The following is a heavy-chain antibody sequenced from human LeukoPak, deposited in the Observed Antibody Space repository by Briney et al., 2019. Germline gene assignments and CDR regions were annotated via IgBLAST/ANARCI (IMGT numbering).Heavy chain of an antibody. CDR3: ARGSTRSGWPDFDY. Sequence: GGSLRLSCAASGFTVSSNYMSWVRQAPGKGLAWVANIKQDASEKYYVDSVKGRFTISRDNAKNSLYLQMNSLRAEDTAVYYCARGSTRSGWPDFDYWGQGTLVTVSS. D-gene: IGHD6-19*01. J-gene: IGHJ4*02. CDR1: GFTVSSNY. V-gene: IGHV3-7*02. CDR2: IKQDASEK.